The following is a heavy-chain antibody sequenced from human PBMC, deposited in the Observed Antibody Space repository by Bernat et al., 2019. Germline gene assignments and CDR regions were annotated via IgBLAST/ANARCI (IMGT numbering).Heavy chain of an antibody. V-gene: IGHV1-69*08. CDR2: IIPILGIA. J-gene: IGHJ6*03. CDR1: GSTFSSYT. D-gene: IGHD3-3*01. Sequence: QVQLVQSGAEVKKPGSSVKVSCKASGSTFSSYTISWVRQAPGQGLEWMGRIIPILGIANYAQKFQGRVTITADKSTSTAYMELSSLRSEDTAVYYCARDNNYDFWSGYQNYYYYMDVWGKGTTVTVSS. CDR3: ARDNNYDFWSGYQNYYYYMDV.